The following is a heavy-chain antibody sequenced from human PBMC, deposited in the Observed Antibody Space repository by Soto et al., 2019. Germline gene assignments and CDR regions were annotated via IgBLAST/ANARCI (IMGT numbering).Heavy chain of an antibody. Sequence: DVQLVESGGGLIQPGESLRLSCAAFGLTISGKKYVAWVRQAPGKGLEWVSGLYDVDGSFYADSVRGRFTTSSDSSKTTVYLQMNDLRPDDTAVYDCATWHEREHAYDVLVQGTTVTVSS. CDR1: GLTISGKKY. J-gene: IGHJ3*01. CDR3: ATWHEREHAYDV. CDR2: LYDVDGS. V-gene: IGHV3-53*01. D-gene: IGHD1-1*01.